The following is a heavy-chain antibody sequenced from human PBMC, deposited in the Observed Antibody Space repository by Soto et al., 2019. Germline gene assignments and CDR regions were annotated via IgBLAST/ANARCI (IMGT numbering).Heavy chain of an antibody. D-gene: IGHD4-4*01. J-gene: IGHJ4*02. CDR1: GFTFNAYA. CDR3: ARVASDYINSVDN. CDR2: IGGSGGNR. Sequence: EVQLLESGGGLVQPGGSLRLSCAASGFTFNAYAMTWVRQAPGKGREWVSAIGGSGGNRYYADSVRGRFTISRDNSKDTVDLQMNSLRVEDTAVYYCARVASDYINSVDNCGQGILVTCSS. V-gene: IGHV3-23*01.